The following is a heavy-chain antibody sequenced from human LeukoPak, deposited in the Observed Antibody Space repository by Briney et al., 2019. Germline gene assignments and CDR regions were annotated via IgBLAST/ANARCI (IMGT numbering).Heavy chain of an antibody. CDR1: GYTFTGYY. D-gene: IGHD6-13*01. CDR3: ARDEYSSSGRHDY. V-gene: IGHV1-2*02. CDR2: INPNSGGT. Sequence: GASVKVSCKASGYTFTGYYMHWVRQAPGQGLEWMGWINPNSGGTNYAQKFQGRVTMTRDTSISTAYMELSRLRSDDTAVYYCARDEYSSSGRHDYWGQGTLVTVSS. J-gene: IGHJ4*02.